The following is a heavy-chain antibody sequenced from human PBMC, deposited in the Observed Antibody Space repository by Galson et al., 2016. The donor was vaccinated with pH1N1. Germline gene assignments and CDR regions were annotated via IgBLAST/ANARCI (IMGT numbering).Heavy chain of an antibody. CDR1: GFTLSDYW. V-gene: IGHV3-7*03. CDR3: ARAVATRDSF. D-gene: IGHD5-24*01. J-gene: IGHJ4*02. Sequence: SLRLSCAASGFTLSDYWMDWVRQAPGKGLEWVANIKPDGSQTYYVDSVKGRSTISRDKVKNSMFLHMYSLRAEDTAVYYCARAVATRDSFWGQGTLVTVSS. CDR2: IKPDGSQT.